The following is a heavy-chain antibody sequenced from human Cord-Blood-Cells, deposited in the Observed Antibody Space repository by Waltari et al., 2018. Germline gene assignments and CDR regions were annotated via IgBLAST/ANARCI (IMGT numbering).Heavy chain of an antibody. CDR2: ISSNGGST. CDR1: GFTFSSYA. D-gene: IGHD3-10*01. CDR3: VRGRYFDL. J-gene: IGHJ2*01. Sequence: QPGGSLRLSCSASGFTFSSYAMHWVRQAPGKGPEYVSAISSNGGSTYYADSVKGRFTISRDNSKNTLYLQMSSLRAEDTAVYYCVRGRYFDLWGRGTLVTVSS. V-gene: IGHV3-64D*09.